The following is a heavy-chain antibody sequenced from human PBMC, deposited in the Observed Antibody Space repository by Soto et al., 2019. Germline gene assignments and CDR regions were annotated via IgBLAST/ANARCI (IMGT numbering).Heavy chain of an antibody. D-gene: IGHD6-19*01. CDR2: TYYRSKWYS. CDR1: GDSVSSTSAA. Sequence: PSQTLSLTCAISGDSVSSTSAALSWIRQSPSRGLEWLGRTYYRSKWYSDYAVSVKSRITINPDTSKNQFSLQLNSVTPEDTAVYYCARGSYYSGWVWGQGTLVTVSS. J-gene: IGHJ4*02. V-gene: IGHV6-1*01. CDR3: ARGSYYSGWV.